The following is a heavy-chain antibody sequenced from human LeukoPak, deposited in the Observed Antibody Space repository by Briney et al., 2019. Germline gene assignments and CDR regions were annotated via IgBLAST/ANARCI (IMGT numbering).Heavy chain of an antibody. D-gene: IGHD6-19*01. V-gene: IGHV1-18*01. Sequence: ASVKVSCKASGYTFTSYGITWVRQAPGQGLEWMGWINTYNGNTDYAQKLQGRVTMTTDTSTSTAYMELRSLRSDDTAVYYCARNSHGYSSGWLQFNFDYWGQGTLVTVSS. CDR1: GYTFTSYG. J-gene: IGHJ4*02. CDR2: INTYNGNT. CDR3: ARNSHGYSSGWLQFNFDY.